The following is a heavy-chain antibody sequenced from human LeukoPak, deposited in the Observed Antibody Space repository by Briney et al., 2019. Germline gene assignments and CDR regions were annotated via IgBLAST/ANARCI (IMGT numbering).Heavy chain of an antibody. CDR1: GGSISSSSYY. V-gene: IGHV4-39*07. CDR2: IYYSGST. CDR3: ARDTIVVVTAIPT. J-gene: IGHJ4*02. Sequence: SETLSLTCSVSGGSISSSSYYWGWIRQPPGKGLEWVGSIYYSGSTYYNPSLKSRVTISVDTSKNQFSLKLSSVTAADTAVYYCARDTIVVVTAIPTWGQGTLVTVSS. D-gene: IGHD2-21*02.